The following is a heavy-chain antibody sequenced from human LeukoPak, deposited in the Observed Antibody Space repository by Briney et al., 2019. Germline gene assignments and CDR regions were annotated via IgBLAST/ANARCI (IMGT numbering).Heavy chain of an antibody. V-gene: IGHV4-59*08. CDR2: IYYSGST. Sequence: SETLSLTCAASGGSISSYYWSWIRQPPGKGLEWTGYIYYSGSTNYNPSLKSRVTISVDTSKNQFSLKLSSVTAADTAVYYCARSAYDSSGYYRYFDLWGRGTLVTVSS. D-gene: IGHD3-22*01. CDR3: ARSAYDSSGYYRYFDL. CDR1: GGSISSYY. J-gene: IGHJ2*01.